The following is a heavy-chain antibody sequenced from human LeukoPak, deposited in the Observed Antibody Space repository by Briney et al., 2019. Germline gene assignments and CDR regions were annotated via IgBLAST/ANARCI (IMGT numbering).Heavy chain of an antibody. Sequence: TGRSLRLSCAASGFTFSRYAMHWVRQAPGKGLEWVAVISYDGSNKYYADSVKGRFTISRDNSKNTLYLQMNSLRAEDTAVYYCSSPTGADYWGQGTLATVSS. V-gene: IGHV3-30-3*01. CDR1: GFTFSRYA. J-gene: IGHJ4*02. CDR3: SSPTGADY. CDR2: ISYDGSNK. D-gene: IGHD6-13*01.